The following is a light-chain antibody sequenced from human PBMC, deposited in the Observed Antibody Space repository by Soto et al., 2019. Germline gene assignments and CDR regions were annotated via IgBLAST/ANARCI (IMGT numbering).Light chain of an antibody. Sequence: DIQMTQSPSTLSASVGERVTITCRASQSISSWLAWYQQKPWKAPKLLIYDASSLESGVTSRFSGSVSGTEFTLTISSLQPDDFATYYCQQYNSVWTFGQGTKVEIK. V-gene: IGKV1-5*01. J-gene: IGKJ1*01. CDR3: QQYNSVWT. CDR1: QSISSW. CDR2: DAS.